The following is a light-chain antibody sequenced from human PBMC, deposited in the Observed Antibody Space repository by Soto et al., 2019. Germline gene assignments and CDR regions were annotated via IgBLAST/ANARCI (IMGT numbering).Light chain of an antibody. Sequence: EIVLTQSPGTLSLSPGERATLSCRASQSLSSGYLAWYQQKPGQAPRILIYAASSRATGIPDRFSGSGSGTDFSLTITSLQSEDFAVYFCQQYNNLPPDTFGQGTKLEIK. V-gene: IGKV3-20*01. CDR3: QQYNNLPPDT. J-gene: IGKJ2*01. CDR2: AAS. CDR1: QSLSSGY.